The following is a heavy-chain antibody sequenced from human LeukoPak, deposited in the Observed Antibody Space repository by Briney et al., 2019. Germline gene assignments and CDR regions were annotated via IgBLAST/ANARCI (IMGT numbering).Heavy chain of an antibody. Sequence: GGSLRLSCAASGFTFSSYEMNWVRQAPGKGLEWVSYISSSGSTIYYADSVKGRFTISRDNAKNSLYLQMNSLRAEDTAVYYCARDPSNYYYYKMDVWAKGPRVTV. CDR3: ARDPSNYYYYKMDV. CDR2: ISSSGSTI. V-gene: IGHV3-48*03. J-gene: IGHJ6*03. CDR1: GFTFSSYE.